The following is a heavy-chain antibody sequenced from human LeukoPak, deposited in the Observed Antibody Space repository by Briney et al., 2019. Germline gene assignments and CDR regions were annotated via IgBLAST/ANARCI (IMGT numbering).Heavy chain of an antibody. CDR1: GFTFSSYG. Sequence: GGSLRLSCAASGFTFSSYGMSWVRQAPGEGLEWVSAISGSGGSTYYADSVKGRFTVSRDNFKSTLYVQMKSLRAEDTAVYYCAKDFVVVPGNVNYFDSWGQGTLVTVSS. D-gene: IGHD2-21*02. CDR2: ISGSGGST. CDR3: AKDFVVVPGNVNYFDS. V-gene: IGHV3-23*01. J-gene: IGHJ4*02.